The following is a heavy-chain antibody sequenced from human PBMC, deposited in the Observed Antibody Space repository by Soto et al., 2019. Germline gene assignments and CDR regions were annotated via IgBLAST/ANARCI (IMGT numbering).Heavy chain of an antibody. Sequence: QVPLVQSGAEVKKPGSSVKVSCKASGDTFRNYAFTWVRQAPGQGLEWMGTIIPLFSTRYAQKFQGRVTMTADESTSTVYMDLSSLKSDDTAVYYCARDPGIAVVGRGTSFEHWGQGTLVTVSS. CDR2: IIPLFST. CDR1: GDTFRNYA. J-gene: IGHJ4*02. D-gene: IGHD6-19*01. V-gene: IGHV1-69*18. CDR3: ARDPGIAVVGRGTSFEH.